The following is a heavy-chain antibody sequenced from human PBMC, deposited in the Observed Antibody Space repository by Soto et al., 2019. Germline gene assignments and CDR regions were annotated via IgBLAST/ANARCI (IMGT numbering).Heavy chain of an antibody. CDR1: GYNFITYW. J-gene: IGHJ6*02. V-gene: IGHV5-51*01. Sequence: PGESLKISCKGSGYNFITYWIGWVRQMPGKGLEWMGIIYPGDSDTRYSPSFQGQVTISADKSISTAYLQWSSLKASDTAMYYCARAQKVPLGYYYYGMDVWGQGTTVTVSS. CDR3: ARAQKVPLGYYYYGMDV. D-gene: IGHD2-2*01. CDR2: IYPGDSDT.